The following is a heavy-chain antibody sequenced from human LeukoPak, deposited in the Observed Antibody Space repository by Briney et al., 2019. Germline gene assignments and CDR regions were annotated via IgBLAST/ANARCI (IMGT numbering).Heavy chain of an antibody. V-gene: IGHV3-23*01. CDR1: GFTFSSYA. Sequence: GGSLRLSCAASGFTFSSYAMSWVRQAPGKGLEWVSAISGSGGSTYYADSVKGRFTISRDNSKNTLYLQMNSLRAEDTAVYYCASRYYDSSGYLDRIFDYWGQGTLVTVSS. J-gene: IGHJ4*02. CDR3: ASRYYDSSGYLDRIFDY. D-gene: IGHD3-22*01. CDR2: ISGSGGST.